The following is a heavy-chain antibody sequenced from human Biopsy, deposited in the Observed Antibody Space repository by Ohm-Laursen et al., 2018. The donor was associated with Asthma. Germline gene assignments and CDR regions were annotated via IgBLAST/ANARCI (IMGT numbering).Heavy chain of an antibody. CDR1: SGSGGYMRSGHYY. D-gene: IGHD6-13*01. Sequence: TLSLTCSLSSGSGGYMRSGHYYWGWIRQPPGKGLEWIGSIYYSGTTYYNPSLESRVTVSADTSKKHFSLKPTSVTAADTAVYYCVRGSSSWHHGPFHYYYGLDVWGQGTTATVSS. CDR2: IYYSGTT. V-gene: IGHV4-39*01. CDR3: VRGSSSWHHGPFHYYYGLDV. J-gene: IGHJ6*02.